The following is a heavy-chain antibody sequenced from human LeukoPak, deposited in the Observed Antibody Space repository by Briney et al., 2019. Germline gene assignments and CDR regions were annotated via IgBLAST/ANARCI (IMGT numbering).Heavy chain of an antibody. CDR2: IRSDGSEK. CDR3: TRDQGDYTNYAYY. V-gene: IGHV3-7*01. J-gene: IGHJ4*02. CDR1: GFTFGSYW. D-gene: IGHD4-11*01. Sequence: PGGSLRLSCAASGFTFGSYWMTWVRQAPGKGLEWVANIRSDGSEKYYVDSVKGRFTISRDNAKNSLYLQMDSLRVEDTAVYYCTRDQGDYTNYAYYWGQGTLVTVSS.